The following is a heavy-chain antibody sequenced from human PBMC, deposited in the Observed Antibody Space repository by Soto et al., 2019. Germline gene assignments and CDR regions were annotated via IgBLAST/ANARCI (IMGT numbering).Heavy chain of an antibody. Sequence: QVQLVESGGGLAQPGRSLGLSCEPSGFPLSSYGMNGVRQAPGKGLEWVEVIWYDGSNKYYADSVKGRFTISRDNSKNTLYLQMNSLRAEDTAVYYCASSASWGQGTLVTVSS. CDR2: IWYDGSNK. CDR3: ASSAS. V-gene: IGHV3-33*01. J-gene: IGHJ5*02. D-gene: IGHD3-10*01. CDR1: GFPLSSYG.